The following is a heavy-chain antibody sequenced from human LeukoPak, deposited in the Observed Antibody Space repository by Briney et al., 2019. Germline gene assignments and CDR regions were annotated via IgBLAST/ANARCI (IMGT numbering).Heavy chain of an antibody. J-gene: IGHJ4*02. V-gene: IGHV3-64*01. CDR3: ARGAQLTDY. D-gene: IGHD6-6*01. CDR1: GFTFYTYG. CDR2: IGPDGGTT. Sequence: GGSLRLSCAASGFTFYTYGMHWVRQAPGKGLEYVSGIGPDGGTTYYANSVKGRFTISRDNSKYMLYLQMGSLTADDMAVYYCARGAQLTDYWSQGTLVTVSS.